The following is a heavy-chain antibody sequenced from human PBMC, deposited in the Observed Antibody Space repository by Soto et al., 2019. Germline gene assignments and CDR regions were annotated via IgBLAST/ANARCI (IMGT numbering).Heavy chain of an antibody. D-gene: IGHD6-19*01. J-gene: IGHJ5*02. CDR2: INPNSGVT. Sequence: QVPLVQSGAEMKKPGASVKVSCKASGYYFTGYYMHWVRQAPGQGLEWMGWINPNSGVTNYAQRFQGRVSMTRDTSISTAYLEVKRLTSDDTAVYYCATNLFSSTSRGSDFDPWGQGTLVIVS. V-gene: IGHV1-2*02. CDR1: GYYFTGYY. CDR3: ATNLFSSTSRGSDFDP.